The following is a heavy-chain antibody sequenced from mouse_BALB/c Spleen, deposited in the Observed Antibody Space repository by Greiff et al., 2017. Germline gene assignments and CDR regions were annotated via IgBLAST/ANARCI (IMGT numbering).Heavy chain of an antibody. CDR3: TREVPYYFDY. Sequence: EVKLMESGGGLVKPGGSLKLSCAASGFTFSSYTMSWVRQTPEKRLEWVATISSGGSYTYYPDSVKGRFTISRDNAKNTLYLQMSSLKSEDTAMYDCTREVPYYFDYWGQGTTLTVSS. CDR1: GFTFSSYT. V-gene: IGHV5-6-4*01. CDR2: ISSGGSYT. J-gene: IGHJ2*01.